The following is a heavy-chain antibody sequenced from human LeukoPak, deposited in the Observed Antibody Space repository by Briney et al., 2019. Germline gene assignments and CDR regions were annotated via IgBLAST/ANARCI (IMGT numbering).Heavy chain of an antibody. CDR1: GASISSHY. V-gene: IGHV4-59*11. Sequence: SETLSLTCTVSGASISSHYWSWIRQTPGEGLEWIGFFYYTGSTNYNPSLKSRVTISVDTSKNQLSLKLNSVTAADTAVYYCARVHSTIFGGDFDYWGQGTLVTVSS. CDR2: FYYTGST. CDR3: ARVHSTIFGGDFDY. D-gene: IGHD3-3*01. J-gene: IGHJ4*02.